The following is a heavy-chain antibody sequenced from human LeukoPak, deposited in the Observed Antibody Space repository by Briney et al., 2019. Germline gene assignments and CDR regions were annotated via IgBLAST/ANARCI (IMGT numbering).Heavy chain of an antibody. CDR1: GFTFDDYA. J-gene: IGHJ4*02. CDR3: AILGRGILTGPPDY. CDR2: ISWNSGSI. Sequence: PGRSLTLSCAASGFTFDDYAMHSVRQAPGKGLEWVSGISWNSGSIGYADSVKGRFTISRDNAKNSLYLQMNSLRAEDTALYYCAILGRGILTGPPDYWGQGTLVTVSS. V-gene: IGHV3-9*01. D-gene: IGHD3-9*01.